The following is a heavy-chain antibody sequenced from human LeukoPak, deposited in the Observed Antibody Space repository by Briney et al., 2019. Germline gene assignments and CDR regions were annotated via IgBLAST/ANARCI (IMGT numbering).Heavy chain of an antibody. V-gene: IGHV4-59*12. CDR1: GGSISSYY. D-gene: IGHD2-15*01. Sequence: SETLSLTCTVSGGSISSYYWSWIRQPPGKGLEWIGSIYYSEGTYYNPSLKSRVTISIDTSKNQFSLKVNSVTAADTAVYYCVRDRFCSGRSCYGPPDDWGQGARVTVSS. J-gene: IGHJ4*02. CDR2: IYYSEGT. CDR3: VRDRFCSGRSCYGPPDD.